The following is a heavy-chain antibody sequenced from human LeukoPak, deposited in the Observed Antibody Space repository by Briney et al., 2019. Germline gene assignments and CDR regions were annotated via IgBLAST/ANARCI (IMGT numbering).Heavy chain of an antibody. D-gene: IGHD4-11*01. Sequence: GGSLRLPCAASGFTFITYSMNWVRQAPGKGLEWVSYISSSSSTIYYADSVKGRFTISRDNAKNSLYLHMNSLRAEDTAVYYCARERPTAFDYWGQGTLVTVSS. CDR1: GFTFITYS. CDR3: ARERPTAFDY. J-gene: IGHJ4*02. V-gene: IGHV3-48*01. CDR2: ISSSSSTI.